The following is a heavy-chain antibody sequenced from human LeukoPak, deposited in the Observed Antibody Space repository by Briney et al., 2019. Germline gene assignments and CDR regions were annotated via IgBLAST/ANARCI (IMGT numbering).Heavy chain of an antibody. V-gene: IGHV4-34*01. CDR3: ARHLPHSSGWGYSYYYMDV. Sequence: SETLSLTCAVYGGSFSSYYWSWIRQPPGKGLEWIGEINHSGSTNYNPSLKSRVTISVDTSKKQFSLKVNSVTAADTAVYYCARHLPHSSGWGYSYYYMDVWGKGTTVTISS. CDR2: INHSGST. D-gene: IGHD6-19*01. J-gene: IGHJ6*03. CDR1: GGSFSSYY.